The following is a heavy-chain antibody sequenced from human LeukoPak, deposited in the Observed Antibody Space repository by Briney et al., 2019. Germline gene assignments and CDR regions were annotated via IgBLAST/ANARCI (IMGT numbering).Heavy chain of an antibody. Sequence: GASVKVSCKASGGTFSSYAISWVRQAPGQGLEWMGRILPILGIANYAQKFQGRVTITADKSTSTAYMELSSLRSEDTAVYYCATRPYCSSTSCYPDYYYYGMDVWGQGTTVTVSS. V-gene: IGHV1-69*04. CDR2: ILPILGIA. D-gene: IGHD2-2*01. CDR3: ATRPYCSSTSCYPDYYYYGMDV. J-gene: IGHJ6*02. CDR1: GGTFSSYA.